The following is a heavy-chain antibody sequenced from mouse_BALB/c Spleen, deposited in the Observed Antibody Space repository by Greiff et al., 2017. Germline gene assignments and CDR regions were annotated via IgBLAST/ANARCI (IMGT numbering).Heavy chain of an antibody. CDR2: IWTGGGT. J-gene: IGHJ2*01. V-gene: IGHV2-9-2*01. CDR3: VRGTGYVPYYFDY. Sequence: VQLKESGPGLVAPSQSLSITCTVSGFSLTSYDISWIRQPPGKGLEWLGVIWTGGGTNYNSAFMSRLSISKDNSKSQVFLKMNSLQTDDTAIYYCVRGTGYVPYYFDYWGQGTTLTVSS. CDR1: GFSLTSYD. D-gene: IGHD3-1*01.